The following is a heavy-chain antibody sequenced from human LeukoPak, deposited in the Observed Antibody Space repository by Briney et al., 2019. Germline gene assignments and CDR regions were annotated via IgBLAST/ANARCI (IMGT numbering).Heavy chain of an antibody. CDR1: GYTFTGYY. Sequence: GASVKVSCKASGYTFTGYYLHWVRQAPGQGLEWMGWINPNSGGTNYPQKFQGRVTMTRDTSISIVYMELSSLRSDDTAVYYCARNYGSDSWFDPWGQGTLVTVSS. CDR3: ARNYGSDSWFDP. V-gene: IGHV1-2*02. J-gene: IGHJ5*02. CDR2: INPNSGGT. D-gene: IGHD3-10*01.